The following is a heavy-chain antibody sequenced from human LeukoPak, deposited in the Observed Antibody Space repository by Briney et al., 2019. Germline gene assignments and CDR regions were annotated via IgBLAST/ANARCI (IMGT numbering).Heavy chain of an antibody. CDR2: IRSDGINK. Sequence: GGSLRLSCAASGFTFSNYGMHWVRQAPGKGLEWVAFIRSDGINKYHADSVKGRFTISRDNSKNTLYLQMNSLRAEDTAVYYCARDSRTDSGSSYYFDYWGQGTLVTVSS. CDR3: ARDSRTDSGSSYYFDY. J-gene: IGHJ4*02. V-gene: IGHV3-30*02. CDR1: GFTFSNYG. D-gene: IGHD1-26*01.